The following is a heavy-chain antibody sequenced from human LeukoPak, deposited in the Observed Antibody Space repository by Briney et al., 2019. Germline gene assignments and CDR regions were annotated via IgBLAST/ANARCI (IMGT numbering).Heavy chain of an antibody. J-gene: IGHJ6*02. Sequence: ASVKVSCKASGYTFTGYYMHWVRQAPGQGLEWMGLINPNSGGTNYAQKFQGRVTMTRDTSISTAYMELSRLRSDDTAVYYCAREVSSSWYYYYGMDVWGQGTTVTVSS. CDR2: INPNSGGT. CDR3: AREVSSSWYYYYGMDV. D-gene: IGHD6-13*01. V-gene: IGHV1-2*02. CDR1: GYTFTGYY.